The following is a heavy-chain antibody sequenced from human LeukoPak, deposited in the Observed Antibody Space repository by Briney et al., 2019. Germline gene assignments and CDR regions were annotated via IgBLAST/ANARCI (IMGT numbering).Heavy chain of an antibody. V-gene: IGHV4-59*01. D-gene: IGHD1-26*01. Sequence: PSETLSLTCTVSGGSISSYYWSWIRQPPGKGLEWIGYIYYSGSTNYNPSLKSRVTISVDTSKNQFSLKLSSVTAADTAVYYCARDLGGSYYDAFDIWGQGTMVTVSS. J-gene: IGHJ3*02. CDR3: ARDLGGSYYDAFDI. CDR1: GGSISSYY. CDR2: IYYSGST.